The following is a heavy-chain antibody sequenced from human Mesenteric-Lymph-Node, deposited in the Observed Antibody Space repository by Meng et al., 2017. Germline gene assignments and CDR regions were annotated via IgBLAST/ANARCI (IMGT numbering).Heavy chain of an antibody. J-gene: IGHJ4*02. V-gene: IGHV4-4*02. CDR3: ARATYYYDSSGYSIDY. CDR1: GGSISSSNL. CDR2: ILHSGST. D-gene: IGHD3-22*01. Sequence: VPLRESGPGLGKPSQTLSLPCTVSGGSISSSNLWSWVRQPPGKGLEWSGEILHSGSTNYNPSLKSRVTISVDKSKNQFSLKMSTVTAAETAVYYCARATYYYDSSGYSIDYWGQGTLVTVSS.